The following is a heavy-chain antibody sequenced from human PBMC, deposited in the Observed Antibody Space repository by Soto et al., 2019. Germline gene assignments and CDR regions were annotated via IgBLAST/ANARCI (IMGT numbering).Heavy chain of an antibody. V-gene: IGHV5-51*01. D-gene: IGHD6-19*01. Sequence: PGESLKISCKGSGYSFTSYWIGWVRQMPGKGLEWMGIIYPGDSDTRYNPSLKSRVTISVDTSKNQFSLKLSSVTAADTAVYYCARRVAVAGTRFDPWGQGTLVTVSS. CDR3: ARRVAVAGTRFDP. CDR2: IYPGDSDT. CDR1: GYSFTSYW. J-gene: IGHJ5*02.